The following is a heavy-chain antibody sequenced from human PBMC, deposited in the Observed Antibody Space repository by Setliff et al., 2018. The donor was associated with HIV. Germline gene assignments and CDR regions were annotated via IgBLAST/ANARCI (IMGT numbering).Heavy chain of an antibody. V-gene: IGHV1-18*01. CDR2: ISAYNGNT. Sequence: ASVNVSCQASGYTFTSYGISWVRQAPGQGLEWMGWISAYNGNTNYAQKLQGRVTMTTDASTSTAYMELRSLRSYDTAVYYCARDKGSARGAFDIWGQGTMVTVSS. CDR3: ARDKGSARGAFDI. D-gene: IGHD3-10*01. CDR1: GYTFTSYG. J-gene: IGHJ3*02.